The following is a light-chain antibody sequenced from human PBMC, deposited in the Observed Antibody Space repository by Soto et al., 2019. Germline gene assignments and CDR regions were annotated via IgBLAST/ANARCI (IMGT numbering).Light chain of an antibody. CDR3: QQRINWPLFT. Sequence: EIVLTQSPATLSLSPGERATLSCRASQSVGSSLAWYQQKPGQAPRLLIYDASNRATGTPAKFSGSGSVTDFTLTISSLEPEDFEVYYCQQRINWPLFTFGPGTKVDIK. J-gene: IGKJ3*01. V-gene: IGKV3-11*01. CDR2: DAS. CDR1: QSVGSS.